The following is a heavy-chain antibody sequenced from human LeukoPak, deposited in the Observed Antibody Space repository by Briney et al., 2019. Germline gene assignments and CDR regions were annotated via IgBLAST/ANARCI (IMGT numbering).Heavy chain of an antibody. Sequence: SETLSLTCTVSGGSISSYYWSWIRQPPGKGLEWIGYIYYSGSTNYNPSLKSRVTISVDTSKNQCSLKLSSVTAADTAVYYCARLPTISSSSGYWGQGTLVTVSS. V-gene: IGHV4-59*01. CDR2: IYYSGST. J-gene: IGHJ4*02. CDR3: ARLPTISSSSGY. D-gene: IGHD6-6*01. CDR1: GGSISSYY.